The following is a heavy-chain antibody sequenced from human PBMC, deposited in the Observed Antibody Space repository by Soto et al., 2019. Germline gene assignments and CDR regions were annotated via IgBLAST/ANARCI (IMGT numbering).Heavy chain of an antibody. D-gene: IGHD3-3*01. CDR3: AKTSTIFGVVPDAFDI. J-gene: IGHJ3*02. CDR2: ISGSGGST. V-gene: IGHV3-23*01. CDR1: GFTFSSYS. Sequence: PGGSLRLSCAASGFTFSSYSMNWVRQAPGKGLEWVSAISGSGGSTYYADSVKGRFTISRDNSKNTLYLQMNSLRAEDTAVYYCAKTSTIFGVVPDAFDIWGQATMVTVSS.